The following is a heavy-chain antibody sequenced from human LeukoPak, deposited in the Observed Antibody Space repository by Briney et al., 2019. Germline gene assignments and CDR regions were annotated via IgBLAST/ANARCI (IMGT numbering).Heavy chain of an antibody. CDR1: GYTLTELS. V-gene: IGHV1-24*01. J-gene: IGHJ4*02. CDR2: FDPEDGET. CDR3: ATVAYRGYSRYDYFDY. D-gene: IGHD5-12*01. Sequence: ASVKVSCKVSGYTLTELSMHWVRQAPGKGLEWMGGFDPEDGETIYAQKFQGRVTMTEDTSTDTAYMELSSLRSEDTAVYYCATVAYRGYSRYDYFDYWGQGTLVTVSS.